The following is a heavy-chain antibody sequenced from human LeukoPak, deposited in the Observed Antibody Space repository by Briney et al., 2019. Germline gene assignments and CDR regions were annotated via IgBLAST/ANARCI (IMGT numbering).Heavy chain of an antibody. J-gene: IGHJ6*03. Sequence: GGSLRLSCAASGFIFSNAWMSWVRQAPGKGLEWVGRIKSKTDGETPAYAAPVKGRSTISRDNVKNSLYLQMNSLRAEDTALYYCARAPGVRYYYYMDVWGKGTTVTVSS. V-gene: IGHV3-15*05. CDR2: IKSKTDGETP. CDR1: GFIFSNAW. D-gene: IGHD2-8*01. CDR3: ARAPGVRYYYYMDV.